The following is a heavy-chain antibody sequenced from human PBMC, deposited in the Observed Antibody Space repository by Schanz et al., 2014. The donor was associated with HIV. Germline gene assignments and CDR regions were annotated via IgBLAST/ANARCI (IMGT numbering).Heavy chain of an antibody. CDR3: AKDRITGTTGVPYYYYGMDV. D-gene: IGHD1-7*01. V-gene: IGHV3-30*18. J-gene: IGHJ6*02. CDR1: GFTFNSYD. CDR2: ISYDGRNK. Sequence: QVQLVDSGGGVVQPGRSLRLSCAASGFTFNSYDMHWVRQAPGKGLEWVAVISYDGRNKYYGDSVKGRFTISRDNSKNTLYLQMNSLRLEDTAVYYCAKDRITGTTGVPYYYYGMDVWGQGTTVTVSS.